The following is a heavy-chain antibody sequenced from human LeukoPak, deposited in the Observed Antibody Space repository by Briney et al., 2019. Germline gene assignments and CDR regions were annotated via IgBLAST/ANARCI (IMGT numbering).Heavy chain of an antibody. CDR2: ISSNGGST. CDR3: ARSWYHDYYFDF. CDR1: GFTFSSYA. Sequence: PGGPLRLSCAASGFTFSSYAMHWVRQAPGKGLEYVSAISSNGGSTYYANSVKGRFTISRDNSKNTLYLQMGSLRAEDMAVYYCARSWYHDYYFDFWGQGTLVTVSS. V-gene: IGHV3-64*01. D-gene: IGHD6-13*01. J-gene: IGHJ4*02.